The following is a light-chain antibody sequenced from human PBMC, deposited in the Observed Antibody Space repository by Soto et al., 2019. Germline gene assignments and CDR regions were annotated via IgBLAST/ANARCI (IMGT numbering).Light chain of an antibody. CDR2: AAS. V-gene: IGKV1-39*01. Sequence: DIQMTQSPSSLSASVGDRVTITCRASQSVNTYLHWYQQKAGQAPKLMIYAASNLQSGVPSRFSGRGSGTDFTLTVESLQPADFATYYCQQGYSNPWTFGQGTKVDIK. CDR1: QSVNTY. CDR3: QQGYSNPWT. J-gene: IGKJ1*01.